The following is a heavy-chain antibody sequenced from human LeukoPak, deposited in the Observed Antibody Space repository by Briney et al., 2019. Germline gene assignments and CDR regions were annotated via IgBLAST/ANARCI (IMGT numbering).Heavy chain of an antibody. CDR3: ARTVVVIAMSINWFDP. CDR1: GGSISSGDYY. Sequence: SQTLSLTCTVSGGSISSGDYYWSWIRQPPGKGLERIGYIYYSGSTYYNPSLKSRVSISVDTSKNHFSLKLNSVTAADTAVYYCARTVVVIAMSINWFDPWGQGTLVTVSS. V-gene: IGHV4-30-4*08. J-gene: IGHJ5*02. D-gene: IGHD2-21*01. CDR2: IYYSGST.